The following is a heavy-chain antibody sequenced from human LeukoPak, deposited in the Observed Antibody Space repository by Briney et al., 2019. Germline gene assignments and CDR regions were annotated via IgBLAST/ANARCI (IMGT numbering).Heavy chain of an antibody. CDR2: IYYSGST. CDR1: GGSISSYY. J-gene: IGHJ6*03. V-gene: IGHV4-59*01. CDR3: ARTTMVRGTYYMDV. D-gene: IGHD3-10*01. Sequence: SETLSLTCTVFGGSISSYYWSWIRQPPGKGLEWIGYIYYSGSTNYNPSLKSRLAISVDTSKNQFFLKLRSVTAADTAVYYCARTTMVRGTYYMDVWGKGTTVTISS.